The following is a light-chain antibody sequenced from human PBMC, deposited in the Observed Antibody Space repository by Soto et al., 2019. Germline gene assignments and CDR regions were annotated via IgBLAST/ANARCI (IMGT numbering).Light chain of an antibody. CDR2: LGS. CDR3: MQALQSPYT. V-gene: IGKV2-28*01. Sequence: DIVMTQSPLSLPVTPGEPASISCRSSQSLLHSNGYNYLDWYLQKPGQSPQLLIYLGSNRASGVPDRCSGSGSGTDFTLNISRLEAGDVGVYYCMQALQSPYTFGQGTKLEIK. CDR1: QSLLHSNGYNY. J-gene: IGKJ2*01.